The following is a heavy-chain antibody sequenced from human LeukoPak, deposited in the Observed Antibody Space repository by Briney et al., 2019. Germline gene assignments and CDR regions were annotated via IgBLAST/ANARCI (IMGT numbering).Heavy chain of an antibody. Sequence: GGSLRLSCAASGFTFSSYWMHWIRQAPGKGLVWVSRLISDGSSASYADSVKGRFTISRDNTKNILYLQMNSLRAEDTAVYYCAREVGSGNSDRYFDYWGQGTLVTVSS. CDR1: GFTFSSYW. J-gene: IGHJ4*02. CDR2: LISDGSSA. CDR3: AREVGSGNSDRYFDY. D-gene: IGHD3-10*01. V-gene: IGHV3-74*01.